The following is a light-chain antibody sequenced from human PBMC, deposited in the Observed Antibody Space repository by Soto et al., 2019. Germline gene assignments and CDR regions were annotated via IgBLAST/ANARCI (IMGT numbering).Light chain of an antibody. J-gene: IGKJ1*01. CDR2: GAS. CDR1: QSVSSGF. V-gene: IGKV3-20*01. Sequence: EIVLTQSPGTLSLSPGERATLYCRASQSVSSGFLAWYQQKPGQAPSLLIYGASSRATGIPDRFSGSGSGTDFTLTISRLEPEDFAVYYCQQYGSSPRTFGQGTKVEIK. CDR3: QQYGSSPRT.